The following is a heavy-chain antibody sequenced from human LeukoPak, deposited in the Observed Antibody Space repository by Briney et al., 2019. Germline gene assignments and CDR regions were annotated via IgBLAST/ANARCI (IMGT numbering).Heavy chain of an antibody. CDR1: GYSFTSYW. D-gene: IGHD3-22*01. J-gene: IGHJ4*02. Sequence: GESLKISCKGSGYSFTSYWIGWVRQMPGKGLEWMGIIYPGDSDTRYSPSFHGQVTISADKSISTAYLQWSSLKASDTAMYYCARHADYVVVVTPPDYWGQGTLVTVSS. CDR2: IYPGDSDT. V-gene: IGHV5-51*01. CDR3: ARHADYVVVVTPPDY.